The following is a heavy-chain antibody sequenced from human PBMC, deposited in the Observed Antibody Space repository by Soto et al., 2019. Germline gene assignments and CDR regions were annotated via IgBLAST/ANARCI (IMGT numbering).Heavy chain of an antibody. J-gene: IGHJ5*02. Sequence: DSVKVSSRAAGCTFSIYYIHWVRQAPGQGLEWMGIINPATGLTTYAQKFQGRVTMTSDTSTNTVYMDLSRLRSDDTAVFFCARASTTWFDPWGQGTLVTVSS. CDR2: INPATGLT. CDR3: ARASTTWFDP. V-gene: IGHV1-46*01. CDR1: GCTFSIYY.